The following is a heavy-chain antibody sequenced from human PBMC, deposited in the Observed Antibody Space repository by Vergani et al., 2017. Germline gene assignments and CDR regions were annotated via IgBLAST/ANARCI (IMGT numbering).Heavy chain of an antibody. CDR3: ARSIVSRNPPDYFDN. CDR1: GGSLSGYY. CDR2: VEDSGYF. J-gene: IGHJ4*02. Sequence: QVQLQESGPGLVRPSETLSLTCTASGGSLSGYYWNWIRQTPGEGLEWIGYVEDSGYFNYNPSLKTRVSMSSDTSNNQFSLMLSSVTGADTAVYYCARSIVSRNPPDYFDNWGQGTLVTVSS. V-gene: IGHV4-59*01. D-gene: IGHD1-14*01.